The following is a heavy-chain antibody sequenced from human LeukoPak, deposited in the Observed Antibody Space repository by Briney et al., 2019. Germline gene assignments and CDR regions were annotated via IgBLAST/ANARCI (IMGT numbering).Heavy chain of an antibody. CDR3: AREGVPYSSSGYNWFDP. D-gene: IGHD6-13*01. Sequence: GGSLRLSCAASGFTFSSYSMNWVRQAPGKGLEWVSSISSSSSYIYYADSVKGRFTISRDNAKNSLYLQMNSLRAEDTAVYYCAREGVPYSSSGYNWFDPGGQGTLVTVTA. CDR2: ISSSSSYI. CDR1: GFTFSSYS. V-gene: IGHV3-21*01. J-gene: IGHJ5*02.